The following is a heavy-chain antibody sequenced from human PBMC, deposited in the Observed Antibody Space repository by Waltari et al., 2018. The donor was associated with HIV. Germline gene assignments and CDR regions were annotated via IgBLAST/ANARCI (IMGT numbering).Heavy chain of an antibody. CDR1: GYTFNNYG. CDR2: ISAYDANT. CDR3: AREVLTVAGPTEYFQH. D-gene: IGHD6-19*01. J-gene: IGHJ1*01. Sequence: QVQLVQSGAEVKKPGASVKVSCKASGYTFNNYGITWVRQAPGQGLEWMGWISAYDANTNYAQKLQGRVTMTTDTSTSTAYMELRSLTSDDTAVYYCAREVLTVAGPTEYFQHWGQGTLVTVSS. V-gene: IGHV1-18*01.